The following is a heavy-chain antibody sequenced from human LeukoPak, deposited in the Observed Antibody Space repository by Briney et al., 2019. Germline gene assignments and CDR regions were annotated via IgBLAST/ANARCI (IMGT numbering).Heavy chain of an antibody. V-gene: IGHV3-9*01. J-gene: IGHJ4*02. Sequence: GRSLRLFCAASGFIFDDYAMHWVRQAPGEGLEWGSGISWNSGSIGYADCVKGRFTISRDNAKNSLYLQMNSLRAEDTALYYCAKDTGHAIDYWGQGTLVTVSS. CDR1: GFIFDDYA. CDR2: ISWNSGSI. D-gene: IGHD7-27*01. CDR3: AKDTGHAIDY.